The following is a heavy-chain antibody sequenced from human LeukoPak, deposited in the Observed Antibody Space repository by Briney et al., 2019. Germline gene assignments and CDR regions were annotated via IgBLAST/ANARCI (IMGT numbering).Heavy chain of an antibody. D-gene: IGHD1-14*01. V-gene: IGHV1-8*01. CDR3: ARGPRNDP. Sequence: ASVKVSCKTSGYPSTTYEISWVRQAAGQGLEWMGWVHPNSGNTAYAQKFQGRVTMTRDTSISTTYMELSGLRSDDAAVYFCARGPRNDPWGQGTLVTVSS. CDR1: GYPSTTYE. CDR2: VHPNSGNT. J-gene: IGHJ5*02.